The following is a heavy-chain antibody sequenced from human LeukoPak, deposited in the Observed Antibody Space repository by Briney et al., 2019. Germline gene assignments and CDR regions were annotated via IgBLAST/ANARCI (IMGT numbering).Heavy chain of an antibody. D-gene: IGHD6-13*01. V-gene: IGHV4-59*01. CDR1: GGSISSYY. CDR2: IYYSGST. Sequence: SETLSLTCTVSGGSISSYYWSWIRQPPGKGLEWIGYIYYSGSTNYNPSLKSRVTISVDTSKNKFSLKLSSVTAADTAVHYCATQGGYSSSWYAFHYGMDVWGQGTTVTVSS. CDR3: ATQGGYSSSWYAFHYGMDV. J-gene: IGHJ6*02.